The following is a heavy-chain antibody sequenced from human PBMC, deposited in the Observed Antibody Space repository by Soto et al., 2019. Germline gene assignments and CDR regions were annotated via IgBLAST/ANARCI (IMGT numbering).Heavy chain of an antibody. V-gene: IGHV4-59*01. CDR1: GGSISSYY. J-gene: IGHJ3*02. Sequence: SETLSLTCTVSGGSISSYYWSWIRQPPGKGLEWIGYIYYSGSTNYNPSLKSRVTISVDTSKNQFSLKLSSVTAADTAVYYCARGGAYDSSGYDAFDIWGQGTMVTVSS. CDR3: ARGGAYDSSGYDAFDI. CDR2: IYYSGST. D-gene: IGHD3-22*01.